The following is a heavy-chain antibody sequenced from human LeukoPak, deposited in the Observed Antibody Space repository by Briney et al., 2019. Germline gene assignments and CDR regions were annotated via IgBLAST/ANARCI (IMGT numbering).Heavy chain of an antibody. V-gene: IGHV1-24*01. J-gene: IGHJ3*02. CDR2: FDPEDGET. CDR3: ATAYCGGDCYLIDAFDI. CDR1: GYTLTELS. Sequence: GASVKVSCKVSGYTLTELSMHWVRQAPGKGLEWMGSFDPEDGETIYAQKFQGRVTMTEDTSTDTAYMELSSLRSEDTAVYYCATAYCGGDCYLIDAFDIWGQGTMVTVSS. D-gene: IGHD2-21*02.